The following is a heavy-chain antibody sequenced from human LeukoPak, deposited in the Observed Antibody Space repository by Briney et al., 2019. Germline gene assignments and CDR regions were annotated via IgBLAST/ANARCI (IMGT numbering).Heavy chain of an antibody. CDR2: IRYDGSNK. Sequence: GGSLRLSCAASGFTFSSYSMNWVRQAPGKGLEWVAFIRYDGSNKYYADSVKGRFTISRDNSKNTLYLQMNSLRAEDTAVYYCAKVTAMGFDYWGQGTLVTVSS. V-gene: IGHV3-30*02. CDR1: GFTFSSYS. CDR3: AKVTAMGFDY. D-gene: IGHD5-18*01. J-gene: IGHJ4*02.